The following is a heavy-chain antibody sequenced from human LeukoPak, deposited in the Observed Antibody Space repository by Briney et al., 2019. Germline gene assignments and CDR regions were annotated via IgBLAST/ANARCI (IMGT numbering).Heavy chain of an antibody. Sequence: PGRSLRLSCAASGFTFSTYAMHWVRRAPGKGLEWGAVLSYDGSNKYYADSVRGRFTISRDNSKNTLYLQMNSLRAEDTAVYYCARGPQNYDDSSGVSPWYFDLWGRGTLVTVSS. CDR3: ARGPQNYDDSSGVSPWYFDL. V-gene: IGHV3-30-3*01. J-gene: IGHJ2*01. D-gene: IGHD3-22*01. CDR2: LSYDGSNK. CDR1: GFTFSTYA.